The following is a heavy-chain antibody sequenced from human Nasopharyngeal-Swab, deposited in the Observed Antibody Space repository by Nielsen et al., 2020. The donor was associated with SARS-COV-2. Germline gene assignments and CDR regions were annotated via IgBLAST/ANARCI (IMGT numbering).Heavy chain of an antibody. CDR3: TRDDFWSGYYPY. J-gene: IGHJ4*02. D-gene: IGHD3-3*01. CDR2: IYTGGST. V-gene: IGHV3-66*01. CDR1: GFTVSSNY. Sequence: GESLKISCAASGFTVSSNYMNWVRQAPGKGLEWVSVIYTGGSTYYADSVKGRFTISRDNSKNTLYLQMNSLKTEDTAVYYCTRDDFWSGYYPYWGQGTLVTVSS.